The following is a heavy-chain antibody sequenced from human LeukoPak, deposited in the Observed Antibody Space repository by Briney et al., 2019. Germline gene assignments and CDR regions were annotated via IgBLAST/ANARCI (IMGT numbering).Heavy chain of an antibody. J-gene: IGHJ5*02. CDR3: ASHPTNWGSGA. V-gene: IGHV4-34*01. CDR1: GGSFSGYY. Sequence: PSETLSLTCAVYGGSFSGYYWSWIRQPPGKGLEWIGEINHSGSTNYNPSLKSRVTISVDTSKNQFSLKLSSVTAEDTAVYYCASHPTNWGSGAWGQGTLVTVSS. D-gene: IGHD7-27*01. CDR2: INHSGST.